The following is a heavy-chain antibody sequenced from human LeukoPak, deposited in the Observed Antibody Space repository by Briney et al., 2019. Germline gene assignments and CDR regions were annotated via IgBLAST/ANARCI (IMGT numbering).Heavy chain of an antibody. Sequence: TSETLSLTCTVSGGSISSSSYYWSWIRQPPGKGLEWIGYIYYSGSTNYNPSLKSRVTISVDTSKNQFSLKLSSVTAADTAVYYCARQFGEGTLDYWGQGTLVTVSS. CDR1: GGSISSSSYY. CDR3: ARQFGEGTLDY. D-gene: IGHD3-3*01. J-gene: IGHJ4*02. V-gene: IGHV4-61*05. CDR2: IYYSGST.